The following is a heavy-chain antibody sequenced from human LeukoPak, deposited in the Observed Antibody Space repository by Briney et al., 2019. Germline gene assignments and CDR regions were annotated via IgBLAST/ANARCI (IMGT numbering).Heavy chain of an antibody. CDR2: IWYDGSNK. CDR1: GFIFSNYG. CDR3: ASAVAGCDVFDI. V-gene: IGHV3-33*01. D-gene: IGHD6-19*01. J-gene: IGHJ3*02. Sequence: PGGSLRLSCAAAGFIFSNYGMHWVRQAPGKGLEWVAGIWYDGSNKYYVDSMKGRFTIAGDNSKNTLYLQMNSLRAEDTAIYYCASAVAGCDVFDIWGQGTMVTVSS.